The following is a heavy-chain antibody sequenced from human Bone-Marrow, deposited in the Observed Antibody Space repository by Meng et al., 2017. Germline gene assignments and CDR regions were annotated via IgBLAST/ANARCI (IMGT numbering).Heavy chain of an antibody. Sequence: QVQPPESGPGQVKPSGTPSLTCAVAGGSISSSNWWSWVRQPPGKGLEWIGEIYHSGSTNYNPSLKSRVTISVDKSKNQFSLKLSSVTAADTAVYYCARVRVEYWYFDLWGRGTLVTVSS. CDR3: ARVRVEYWYFDL. CDR2: IYHSGST. CDR1: GGSISSSNW. J-gene: IGHJ2*01. V-gene: IGHV4-4*02.